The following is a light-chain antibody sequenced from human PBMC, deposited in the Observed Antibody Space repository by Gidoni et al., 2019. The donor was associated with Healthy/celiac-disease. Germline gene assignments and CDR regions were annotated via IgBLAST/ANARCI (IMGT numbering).Light chain of an antibody. J-gene: IGKJ4*01. V-gene: IGKV4-1*01. CDR1: QSVLYNSNNKNY. CDR3: QQYYSTPLT. CDR2: WAS. Sequence: DIVMTQSPDSLAVSLGERATINCKSSQSVLYNSNNKNYLAWYQQKPGQPPKLLIYWASTRESGVPDRFSGSGSGTDFTLTISSLQAEDVAVYYCQQYYSTPLTFGGXTKVEI.